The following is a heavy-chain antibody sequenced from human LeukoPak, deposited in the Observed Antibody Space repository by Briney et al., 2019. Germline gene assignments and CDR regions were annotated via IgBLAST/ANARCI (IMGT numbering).Heavy chain of an antibody. CDR1: GITLSNYG. D-gene: IGHD2-2*01. V-gene: IGHV3-23*01. Sequence: GGSLRLSCAVSGITLSNYGMSWVRQAPGKGLEWVAGISDSGGSTNYADSVKGRFTISRDNSKYTLYLQMNSLRAEDTAVYSCEKRGVVIRVILVGFHKEAYYFDSWGQGALVTVSS. J-gene: IGHJ4*02. CDR3: EKRGVVIRVILVGFHKEAYYFDS. CDR2: ISDSGGST.